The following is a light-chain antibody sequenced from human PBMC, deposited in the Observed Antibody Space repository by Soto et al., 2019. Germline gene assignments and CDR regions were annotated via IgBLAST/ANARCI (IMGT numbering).Light chain of an antibody. CDR1: RSISQY. CDR3: KQSYSTQWT. CDR2: AAS. V-gene: IGKV1-39*01. J-gene: IGKJ1*01. Sequence: DIQMTQSPSSLSASVGDRVNMTCRASRSISQYLSWYQQKPGKAPNLLIYAASSLQSGVPSRFSGAGSGTDFTLTIGNLHPEDFAIYYCKQSYSTQWTFGQGTKVEI.